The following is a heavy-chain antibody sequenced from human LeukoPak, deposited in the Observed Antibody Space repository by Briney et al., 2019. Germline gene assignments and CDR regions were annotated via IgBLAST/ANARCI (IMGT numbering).Heavy chain of an antibody. CDR1: GFTFSSYA. J-gene: IGHJ4*02. D-gene: IGHD6-19*01. Sequence: GGSLRLSCAASGFTFSSYAMHWVRQAPDKGLEWVAVISHDGSNKYYADSVKGRFSSSRVNSKNTLYLQMNGLRAERTAMYYCASPYTSGWALYCDNWGQGTLVTVSS. CDR3: ASPYTSGWALYCDN. CDR2: ISHDGSNK. V-gene: IGHV3-30-3*01.